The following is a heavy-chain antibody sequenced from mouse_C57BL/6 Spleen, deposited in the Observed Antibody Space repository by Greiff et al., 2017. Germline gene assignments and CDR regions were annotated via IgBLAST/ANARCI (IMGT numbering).Heavy chain of an antibody. CDR1: GYTFTSYW. V-gene: IGHV1-50*01. D-gene: IGHD2-10*01. CDR3: ARRAYSRWYFDV. J-gene: IGHJ1*03. CDR2: IDPSDSYT. Sequence: QVQLQQPGAELVKPGASVKLSCKASGYTFTSYWMQWVKQRPGPGLEWIGEIDPSDSYTNYNQKFKGKATLTVDTSSSTAYMQLSSLTSEDSAVYYCARRAYSRWYFDVWGTGTTVTVSS.